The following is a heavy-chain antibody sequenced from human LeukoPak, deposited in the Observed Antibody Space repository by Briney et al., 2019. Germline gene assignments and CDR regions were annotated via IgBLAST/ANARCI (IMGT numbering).Heavy chain of an antibody. CDR2: IYTSGST. J-gene: IGHJ4*02. D-gene: IGHD2-2*01. CDR1: GGSISSYY. Sequence: PSETLSLTCTVSGGSISSYYWSWIRQPAGKGLEWIGRIYTSGSTNYNPSLKSRVTISVDTSKNQFSLKLSSVTAADTAVYYCARSPLVGQYQPPYYFDYWGQGTLVTVSS. V-gene: IGHV4-4*07. CDR3: ARSPLVGQYQPPYYFDY.